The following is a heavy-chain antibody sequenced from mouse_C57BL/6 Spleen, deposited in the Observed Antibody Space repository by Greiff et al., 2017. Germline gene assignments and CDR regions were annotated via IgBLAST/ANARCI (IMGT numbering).Heavy chain of an antibody. CDR2: ISYDGSN. J-gene: IGHJ4*01. V-gene: IGHV3-6*01. Sequence: DVKLQESGPGLVKPSPSLSLSCSVTGYSITSGYYWNWIRQFPGNKLEWMGYISYDGSNNYNPSLKNRISITRDTSKNQFFLKLSTVTTEDAAAYYCARDGNYGSSPYDMDYWGKGTSVTVSS. CDR1: GYSITSGYY. D-gene: IGHD1-1*01. CDR3: ARDGNYGSSPYDMDY.